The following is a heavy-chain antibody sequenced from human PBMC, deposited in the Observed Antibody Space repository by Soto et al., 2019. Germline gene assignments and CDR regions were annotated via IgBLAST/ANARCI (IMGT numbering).Heavy chain of an antibody. CDR2: ISYTGRT. J-gene: IGHJ6*02. V-gene: IGHV4-61*03. CDR3: AREWGLLPYYVMNV. D-gene: IGHD7-27*01. Sequence: SETLSLTCIVSGDSVNSGSYYWTWLRQPPGKGLEWIGYISYTGRTKYNPSLQSRVTISVDTSKNDFSLNLSSVTAADTAVYFCAREWGLLPYYVMNVWGHGTAVTVSS. CDR1: GDSVNSGSYY.